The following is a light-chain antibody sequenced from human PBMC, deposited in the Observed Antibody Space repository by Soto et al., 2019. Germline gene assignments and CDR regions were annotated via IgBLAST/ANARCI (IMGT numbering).Light chain of an antibody. CDR3: CSYAGSPYV. CDR2: DVS. J-gene: IGLJ1*01. V-gene: IGLV2-11*01. Sequence: QSVLTQPRSVSGSPGQSVAISCTGTSSDVGDYNYVSWYQQHPGKAPKVMIYDVSKRPSGVPDRFSGSKSGNTASLTISGLQAEDEANYYCCSYAGSPYVFGTGTKVTAL. CDR1: SSDVGDYNY.